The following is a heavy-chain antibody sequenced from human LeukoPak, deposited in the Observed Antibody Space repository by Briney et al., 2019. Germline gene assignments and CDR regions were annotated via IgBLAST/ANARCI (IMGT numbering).Heavy chain of an antibody. CDR3: ARDRSSSSDRRNFWFDP. J-gene: IGHJ5*02. CDR2: ISSSSSYI. Sequence: GGSLRLSCAASGFTFSSYSMNWVRQAPGKGLEWVSSISSSSSYIYYADSVKGRFTISRDNAKNSLYLQMNSLRAEDTAVYYCARDRSSSSDRRNFWFDPWGQGTLVTVSS. V-gene: IGHV3-21*01. D-gene: IGHD6-6*01. CDR1: GFTFSSYS.